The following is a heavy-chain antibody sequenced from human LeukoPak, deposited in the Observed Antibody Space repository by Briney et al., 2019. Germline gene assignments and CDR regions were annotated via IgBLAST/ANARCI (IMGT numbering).Heavy chain of an antibody. Sequence: GGSLRLSCEVSGFTFSIHWMSWVRQAPGKGLEWVAKINPDGNDKYYADSVKGRFTISRDNAKRSLYLQMSNLRVDDTALYYCAKEEWFSFDSWGQGYLVTVSS. CDR2: INPDGNDK. V-gene: IGHV3-7*01. CDR1: GFTFSIHW. J-gene: IGHJ4*02. D-gene: IGHD3-10*01. CDR3: AKEEWFSFDS.